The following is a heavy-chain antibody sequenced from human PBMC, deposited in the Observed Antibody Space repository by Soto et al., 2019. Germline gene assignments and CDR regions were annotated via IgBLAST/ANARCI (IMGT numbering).Heavy chain of an antibody. Sequence: GGSLRLSCAASGFTFSSYAMSWVRQAPGKGLEWVSAISGSGGSTYYADSVKGRFTISRDNSKNTLYLQMNSLRAEDTAVYYCAYRRDYDFWSGHFDYWGQGTLVTVSS. CDR2: ISGSGGST. V-gene: IGHV3-23*01. D-gene: IGHD3-3*01. CDR1: GFTFSSYA. J-gene: IGHJ4*02. CDR3: AYRRDYDFWSGHFDY.